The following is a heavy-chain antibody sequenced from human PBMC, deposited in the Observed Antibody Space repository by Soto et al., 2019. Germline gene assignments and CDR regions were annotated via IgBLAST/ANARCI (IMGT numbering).Heavy chain of an antibody. CDR3: ARADQPYSYDSSGGFDF. J-gene: IGHJ4*02. CDR2: IISIFGTA. Sequence: SVKVSCKASGGTFSSYAISWVRQAPGQGLEWMGGIISIFGTANYAQKFQGRVTITADESTSTAYMELSSLRSEDTAVYYCARADQPYSYDSSGGFDFWGQGTLVTVSS. CDR1: GGTFSSYA. D-gene: IGHD3-22*01. V-gene: IGHV1-69*13.